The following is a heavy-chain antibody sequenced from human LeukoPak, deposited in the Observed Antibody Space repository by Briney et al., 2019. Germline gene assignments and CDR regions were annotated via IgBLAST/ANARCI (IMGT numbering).Heavy chain of an antibody. J-gene: IGHJ3*02. D-gene: IGHD3-16*02. CDR2: IYHSGST. CDR3: ARGVMITFGGVIVRPHAFDI. CDR1: GGSISSCGYS. V-gene: IGHV4-30-2*01. Sequence: SETLSLTCAVSGGSISSCGYSWSWIRQPPGKGLEWIGYIYHSGSTYYNPSLKSRVTISVDRSKNQFSLKLSSATAADTAVYYCARGVMITFGGVIVRPHAFDIWGQGTMVTVSS.